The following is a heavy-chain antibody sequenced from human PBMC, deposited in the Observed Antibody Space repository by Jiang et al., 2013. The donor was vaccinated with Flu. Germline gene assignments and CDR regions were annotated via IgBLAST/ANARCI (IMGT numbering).Heavy chain of an antibody. Sequence: GAEVKKPGESLRISCKGSGYSFTSYWISWVRQMPGKGLEWMGRIDPSDSYTNYSPSFQGHVTISADKSISTAYLQWSSLKASDTAMYYCARQFLGYCSGGSCQRYNWFDPWGQGTLVTVSS. D-gene: IGHD2-15*01. CDR1: GYSFTSYW. CDR2: IDPSDSYT. CDR3: ARQFLGYCSGGSCQRYNWFDP. V-gene: IGHV5-10-1*01. J-gene: IGHJ5*02.